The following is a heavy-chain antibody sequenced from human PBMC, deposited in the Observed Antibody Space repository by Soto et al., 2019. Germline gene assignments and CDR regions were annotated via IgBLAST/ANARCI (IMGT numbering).Heavy chain of an antibody. J-gene: IGHJ5*02. CDR3: ARTEVVPAARGTDNWFDP. CDR2: IIPIFGTA. D-gene: IGHD2-2*01. CDR1: GGTFSSYA. Sequence: GASVKVSCKASGGTFSSYAISWVRQAPGQGLEWMGGIIPIFGTANYAQKFQGRVTITADESTSTAYMELSSLRSEDTAVYYCARTEVVPAARGTDNWFDPWGQGTLVTVSS. V-gene: IGHV1-69*13.